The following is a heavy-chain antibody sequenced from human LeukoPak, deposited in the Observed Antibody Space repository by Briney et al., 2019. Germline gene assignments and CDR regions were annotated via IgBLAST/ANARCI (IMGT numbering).Heavy chain of an antibody. Sequence: GGSLRLSCAASGFTFSYHWMTWVRQAPGKGLEWVANIKNDGTVKNYVDSVKGRFTISRDNSKNTLYLQMNSLRAEDTAVYYCAKEHRDGYHGNWGQGTLVTVSS. CDR2: IKNDGTVK. CDR1: GFTFSYHW. CDR3: AKEHRDGYHGN. D-gene: IGHD5-24*01. J-gene: IGHJ4*02. V-gene: IGHV3-7*01.